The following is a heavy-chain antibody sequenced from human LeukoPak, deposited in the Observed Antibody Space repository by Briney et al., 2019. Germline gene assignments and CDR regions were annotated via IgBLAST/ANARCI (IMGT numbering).Heavy chain of an antibody. CDR1: GFTFRSYA. D-gene: IGHD2-15*01. CDR2: ISYDGSSK. V-gene: IGHV3-30-3*01. CDR3: ARAAGDCSGGSCYPGEFDY. Sequence: GGSLRLSCEASGFTFRSYAMGWVRQAPGKGLEWVAVISYDGSSKFYADSVKGRFTISRDNAKNTLYLQMNSLRAEDTAVYYCARAAGDCSGGSCYPGEFDYWGQGTLVTVSS. J-gene: IGHJ4*02.